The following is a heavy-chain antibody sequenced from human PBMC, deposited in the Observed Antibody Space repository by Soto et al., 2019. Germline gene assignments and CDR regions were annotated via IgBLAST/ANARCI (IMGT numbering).Heavy chain of an antibody. V-gene: IGHV4-4*02. CDR3: ARSESNDYVWGSYDHSFDY. D-gene: IGHD3-16*01. Sequence: SETLSLTCAVSGGSISSSNWWSWVRQPPGXGLEWIGEIYHSGSTNYNPSLKSRVTISVDKSKNQFSLKLSSVTAADTAVYYCARSESNDYVWGSYDHSFDYWGQGTLVTVSS. CDR2: IYHSGST. J-gene: IGHJ4*02. CDR1: GGSISSSNW.